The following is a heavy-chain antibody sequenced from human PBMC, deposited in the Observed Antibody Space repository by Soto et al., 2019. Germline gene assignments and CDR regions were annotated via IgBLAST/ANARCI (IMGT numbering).Heavy chain of an antibody. D-gene: IGHD2-15*01. CDR2: SRNKANSYTT. CDR3: ARSQGGQYAFDI. V-gene: IGHV3-72*01. CDR1: GFTFSDYY. J-gene: IGHJ3*02. Sequence: EVQLVESGGGLVQPGGSLRLSCAASGFTFSDYYMDWVRQAPGKGLEWVGRSRNKANSYTTEYAASVKGSFSISRDDSTNSLYLHINSLKIEDTAVYYCARSQGGQYAFDIWGQGTMVTVSS.